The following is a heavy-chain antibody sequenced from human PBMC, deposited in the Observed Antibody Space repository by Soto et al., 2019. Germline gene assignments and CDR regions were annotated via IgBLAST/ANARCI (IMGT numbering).Heavy chain of an antibody. Sequence: QVQLVQSGAEVKKPGASVKVSCKASGYTFTSYGISWVRQAPGQGLEWMGWISAYNGNTNYAQKLQGRVTMTTDTSTSTADIELRSLRSDDTAVYYCARFPGRGVWLLYYFDYWGQGTLVTVSS. D-gene: IGHD3-22*01. V-gene: IGHV1-18*01. CDR1: GYTFTSYG. J-gene: IGHJ4*02. CDR3: ARFPGRGVWLLYYFDY. CDR2: ISAYNGNT.